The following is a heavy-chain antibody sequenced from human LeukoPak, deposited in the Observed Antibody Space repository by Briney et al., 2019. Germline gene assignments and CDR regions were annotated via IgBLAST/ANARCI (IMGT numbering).Heavy chain of an antibody. J-gene: IGHJ3*02. D-gene: IGHD2-15*01. V-gene: IGHV3-74*01. CDR1: GFTFSTYW. CDR2: INSDGSST. Sequence: GGSLRLSCAASGFTFSTYWMHWVRQAPGKGLVCVSRINSDGSSTSYADSVKGRFTISRDNAKNTLYLQMNSLRIEDTALYYCARGGYCSGGSCYSSLTAFDIWGQGTMVTVSS. CDR3: ARGGYCSGGSCYSSLTAFDI.